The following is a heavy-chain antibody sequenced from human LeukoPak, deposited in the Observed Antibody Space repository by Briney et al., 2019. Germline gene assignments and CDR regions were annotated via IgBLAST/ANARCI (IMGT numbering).Heavy chain of an antibody. V-gene: IGHV3-48*03. J-gene: IGHJ1*01. Sequence: GGSLRLSCAASGFTFSSYEMNWVRQAPGKGLEWVSYISSGGSTMYYADSVKGRFTISRDNAKNSLYLQMNSLRAEDTAVYYCAGGGGYGGNSGENFQHWGQGTLVTVSS. CDR1: GFTFSSYE. CDR3: AGGGGYGGNSGENFQH. D-gene: IGHD4-23*01. CDR2: ISSGGSTM.